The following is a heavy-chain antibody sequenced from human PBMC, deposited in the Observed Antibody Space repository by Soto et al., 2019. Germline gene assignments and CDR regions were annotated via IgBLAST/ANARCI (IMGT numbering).Heavy chain of an antibody. CDR1: GGSFSGFY. D-gene: IGHD2-2*01. J-gene: IGHJ4*02. CDR2: INDSGST. Sequence: AETLSLTCAVYGGSFSGFYWNWIRQPPGKGLEWIGEINDSGSTKYNPSLKSRVTISVDTSKNQFSLKLSSVTAADTAVYYCARWGYCSNSICYPFDYWGQGILVTVPQ. V-gene: IGHV4-34*01. CDR3: ARWGYCSNSICYPFDY.